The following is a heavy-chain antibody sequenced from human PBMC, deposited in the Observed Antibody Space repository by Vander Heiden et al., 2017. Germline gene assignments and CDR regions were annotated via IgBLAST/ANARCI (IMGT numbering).Heavy chain of an antibody. CDR1: GFTFRTYG. CDR3: AREAQLGGYYFDH. Sequence: QVQLVESGGGVVQPGSSLRISCAASGFTFRTYGMHWVRQAPGKGPEWVAVIWYDGNNKDYADSVKGRFTISRDNSKNTLYLEMNSLRAEDTAVYYCAREAQLGGYYFDHWGQGTLVTVSS. CDR2: IWYDGNNK. V-gene: IGHV3-33*01. J-gene: IGHJ4*02. D-gene: IGHD6-6*01.